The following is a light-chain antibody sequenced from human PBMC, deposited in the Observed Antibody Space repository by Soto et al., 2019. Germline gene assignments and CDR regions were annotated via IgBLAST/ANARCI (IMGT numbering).Light chain of an antibody. CDR1: LTVSDNY. V-gene: IGKV3-20*01. CDR3: QQYSSLWT. Sequence: ENVLTQSPGTLSLSPGERATLSCRASLTVSDNYLAWYQQKAGQAPRLVIYGASNRATGIPDRFSGSGSGTDFTRSRSRREPEDFTLYYCQQYSSLWTFGQGTKV. J-gene: IGKJ1*01. CDR2: GAS.